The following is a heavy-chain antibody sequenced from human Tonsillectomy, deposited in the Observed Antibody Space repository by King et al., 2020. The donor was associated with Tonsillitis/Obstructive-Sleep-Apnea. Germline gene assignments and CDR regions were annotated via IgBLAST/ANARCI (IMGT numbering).Heavy chain of an antibody. D-gene: IGHD5/OR15-5a*01. Sequence: QLQESGPGLVKPSETLSLTCTVSGGSIRSYYWSWIRQPPGKGLEWIGYIFSSGSTNYNPSLKSRVTISVDTSKNQFSLKLSSVTAADTAVYYCARQYNVYNWFDPWGQGTLVTVSS. V-gene: IGHV4-59*08. CDR2: IFSSGST. CDR3: ARQYNVYNWFDP. J-gene: IGHJ5*02. CDR1: GGSIRSYY.